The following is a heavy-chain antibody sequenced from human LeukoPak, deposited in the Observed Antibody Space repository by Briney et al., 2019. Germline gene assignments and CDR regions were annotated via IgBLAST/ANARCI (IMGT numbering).Heavy chain of an antibody. D-gene: IGHD6-13*01. V-gene: IGHV3-23*01. CDR1: GASISSDY. Sequence: ETLSLTCTVSGASISSDYWSWIRQPPGKGLEWVSAISGSGGSTYYADSVKGRFTISRDNSKNTLYLQMNSLRAEDTAVYYCAYIAAAGTGFDYWGQGTLVTVSS. CDR2: ISGSGGST. J-gene: IGHJ4*02. CDR3: AYIAAAGTGFDY.